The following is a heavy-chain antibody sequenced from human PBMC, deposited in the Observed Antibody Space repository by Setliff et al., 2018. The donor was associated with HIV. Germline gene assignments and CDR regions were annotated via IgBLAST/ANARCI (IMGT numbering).Heavy chain of an antibody. CDR1: GGSFSGFY. J-gene: IGHJ4*02. D-gene: IGHD6-6*01. CDR3: ARATYGSRAGTGLYFDS. V-gene: IGHV4-34*01. CDR2: INYSGKT. Sequence: SETLSLTCGISGGSFSGFYWAWIRQPPGKGLEWIGEINYSGKTNKNPSLKSRVTISADTSRTQFSLNLISVTAADTVVYYCARATYGSRAGTGLYFDSWGQGALVTVSS.